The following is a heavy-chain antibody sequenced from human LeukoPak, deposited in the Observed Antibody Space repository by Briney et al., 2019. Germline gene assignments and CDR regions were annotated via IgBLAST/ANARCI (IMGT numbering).Heavy chain of an antibody. D-gene: IGHD3-22*01. V-gene: IGHV1-69*01. J-gene: IGHJ4*02. Sequence: SVKVSCKASGGTVSSYAIGWVRQAPGQGLEWMGGIIPIFGTANYAQKFQGRVTITADESTCTAYMELSSLRSEDTAVYYCAREGSGSSGYYIDYWGQGTLVTVSS. CDR3: AREGSGSSGYYIDY. CDR2: IIPIFGTA. CDR1: GGTVSSYA.